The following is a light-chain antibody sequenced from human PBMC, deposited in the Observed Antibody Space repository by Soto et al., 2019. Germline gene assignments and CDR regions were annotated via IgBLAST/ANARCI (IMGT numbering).Light chain of an antibody. Sequence: EIVLTQSPATLSLSLGERATLSCRASQNINTFLVWYQQKPGQAPRLHIYDASKRATGIPARFSGSGSGTGFTPTISSLAPEDFALYYCQQRISWPRAFGGGTKVEIK. CDR1: QNINTF. V-gene: IGKV3-11*01. J-gene: IGKJ4*01. CDR2: DAS. CDR3: QQRISWPRA.